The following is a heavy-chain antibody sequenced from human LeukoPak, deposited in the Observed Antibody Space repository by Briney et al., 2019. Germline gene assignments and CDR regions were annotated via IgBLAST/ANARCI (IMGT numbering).Heavy chain of an antibody. CDR2: IYYSGST. CDR1: GGSISSGGYY. J-gene: IGHJ5*02. V-gene: IGHV4-31*03. Sequence: SQTLSLTCTVSGGSISSGGYYWSWIRQHPGKGLEWIGYIYYSGSTYYNPSLKSRVTISVDTSKNQFSLKLSSVTAADTAVYYCARASYGSGSYRKFWFDPWGQGTLVTVSS. CDR3: ARASYGSGSYRKFWFDP. D-gene: IGHD3-10*01.